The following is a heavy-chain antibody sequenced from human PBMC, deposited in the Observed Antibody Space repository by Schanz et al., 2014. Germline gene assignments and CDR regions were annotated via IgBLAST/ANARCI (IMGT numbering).Heavy chain of an antibody. CDR2: ISGDHRNT. J-gene: IGHJ2*01. Sequence: EVQLLESGGGLVQPGGSLRLSCAASTFTFSSDWMSWVRQAPGKGLEWVSSISGDHRNTFYADSVKGRFTISRDNSKNTLYLQMNSLRAEDTAIYYCAKDAPYPFDLWGRGTLITVSS. V-gene: IGHV3-23*01. CDR1: TFTFSSDW. CDR3: AKDAPYPFDL.